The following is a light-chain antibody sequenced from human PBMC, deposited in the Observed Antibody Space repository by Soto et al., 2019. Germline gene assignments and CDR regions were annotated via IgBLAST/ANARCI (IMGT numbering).Light chain of an antibody. Sequence: QPVLTQSPSASASLGASVKLTCTLRSGHSNNAIAWHQQQPEKGPRYLMKLNSDGSHSKGDGIPDRFSGSSSGAERYLTISSLKSEDEADYYCQPWGPGIGQFGGGTKVTVL. CDR1: SGHSNNA. V-gene: IGLV4-69*01. CDR3: QPWGPGIGQ. J-gene: IGLJ2*01. CDR2: LNSDGSH.